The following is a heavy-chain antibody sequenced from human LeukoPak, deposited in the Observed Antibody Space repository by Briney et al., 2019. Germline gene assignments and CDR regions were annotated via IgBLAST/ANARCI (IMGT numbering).Heavy chain of an antibody. CDR1: GFTFSNYA. J-gene: IGHJ4*02. Sequence: GGSLRLSCTASGFTFSNYALSWVRQAPGKGLEWVVSGSGANTYYADSVKGRFTISRDNSRNTLYLQMNSLRAEDTAVYYCAKDDRWLQFCCWGQGTLVTVSA. V-gene: IGHV3-23*01. D-gene: IGHD5-24*01. CDR2: SGSGANT. CDR3: AKDDRWLQFCC.